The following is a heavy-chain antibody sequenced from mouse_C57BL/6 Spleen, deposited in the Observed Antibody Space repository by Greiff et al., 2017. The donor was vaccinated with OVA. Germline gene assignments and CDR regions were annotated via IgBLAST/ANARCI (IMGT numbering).Heavy chain of an antibody. D-gene: IGHD1-1*01. CDR3: TAEPPYYYGRGYVEV. J-gene: IGHJ1*03. V-gene: IGHV6-3*01. Sequence: EVKLMESGGGLVQPGGSMKLSCVASGFTFSNYWMNWVRQSPEKGLEWVAQIRLKSDNYATHYAESVKGRFTISRDDSKSSVYLQMNNLRAEDTGIYYGTAEPPYYYGRGYVEVWGTGTTVTVSS. CDR2: IRLKSDNYAT. CDR1: GFTFSNYW.